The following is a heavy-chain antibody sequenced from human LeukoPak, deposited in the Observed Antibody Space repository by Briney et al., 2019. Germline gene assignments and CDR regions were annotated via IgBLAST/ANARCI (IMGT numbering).Heavy chain of an antibody. Sequence: PGGSLRLSCAASGFTFSPYSMTWVRQAPGKGLEWVSSISSSGTYIYYADSLKGRFTISRDNAKNSLYLQMNSLRPEDTGVYYCARGVSPTLSLATTSTDYYYYYMDVWAKGTTVTVSS. CDR1: GFTFSPYS. CDR2: ISSSGTYI. J-gene: IGHJ6*03. D-gene: IGHD1-26*01. CDR3: ARGVSPTLSLATTSTDYYYYYMDV. V-gene: IGHV3-21*01.